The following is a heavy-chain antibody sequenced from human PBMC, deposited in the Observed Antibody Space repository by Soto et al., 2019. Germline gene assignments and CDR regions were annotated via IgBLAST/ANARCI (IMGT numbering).Heavy chain of an antibody. CDR3: ARGPLVVLNYFES. Sequence: QVQLVQSGTEVKKPGSSVKVSCKASGGTFRNYPINWVRQAPGQGLEWMGSIFPLTDIPDYAQNFQARLTISADKSTSTAYMELSSLTSDDTAMYFCARGPLVVLNYFESWGQGTLVIVSS. CDR2: IFPLTDIP. J-gene: IGHJ4*02. CDR1: GGTFRNYP. V-gene: IGHV1-69*02.